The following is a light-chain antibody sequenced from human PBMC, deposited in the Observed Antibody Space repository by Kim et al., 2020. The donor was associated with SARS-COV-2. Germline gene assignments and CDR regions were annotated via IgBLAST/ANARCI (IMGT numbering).Light chain of an antibody. J-gene: IGKJ1*01. CDR3: QHYNSYPWT. CDR2: QAS. CDR1: QSISYW. Sequence: AAVGDRVTITCRASQSISYWLTWYQQKPGKAPKFLIYQASSLESGVPSRFSGSGSGTEFTLTISDLQPDDFATYYCQHYNSYPWTFGQGTKVDIK. V-gene: IGKV1-5*03.